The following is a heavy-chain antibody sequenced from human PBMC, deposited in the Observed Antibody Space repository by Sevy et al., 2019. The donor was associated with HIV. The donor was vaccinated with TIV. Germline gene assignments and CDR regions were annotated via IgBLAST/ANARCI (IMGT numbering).Heavy chain of an antibody. V-gene: IGHV4-61*02. CDR2: IGARGET. CDR1: GDSSGSGYYY. D-gene: IGHD3-10*01. CDR3: AREIDQSVTHYYGDYFDY. J-gene: IGHJ4*02. Sequence: SETLSLTCTVSGDSSGSGYYYWGWIRQPAGKGLEWIGRIGARGETHYNPSLKSRVTISLDTSKNQISLRLTSVTAADTAMYYCAREIDQSVTHYYGDYFDYWGQGTLVTVSS.